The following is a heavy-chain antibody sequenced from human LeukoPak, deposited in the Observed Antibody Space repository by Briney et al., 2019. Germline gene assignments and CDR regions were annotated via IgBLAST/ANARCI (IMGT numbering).Heavy chain of an antibody. J-gene: IGHJ6*04. CDR2: ISGSGGST. V-gene: IGHV3-23*01. D-gene: IGHD1-1*01. Sequence: GGSLRLSCADSGFTFSSYAMSWVRQAPGKGLEWVSAISGSGGSTYYADSVKGPFTISRDNSKNTLYLQMNSLTAEDTAVYDCASVQPKLERGRWEYYYGMDVWGKGTTVTVSS. CDR3: ASVQPKLERGRWEYYYGMDV. CDR1: GFTFSSYA.